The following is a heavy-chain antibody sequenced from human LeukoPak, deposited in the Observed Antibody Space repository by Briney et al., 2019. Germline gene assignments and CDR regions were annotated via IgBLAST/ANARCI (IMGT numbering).Heavy chain of an antibody. CDR1: GGSISSYY. V-gene: IGHV4-59*01. CDR3: ARDLVNRDALDI. D-gene: IGHD3-9*01. Sequence: SETLSLTCSVSGGSISSYYWSWIRQPPGKGLEWIGYIYHSGSTNYNPSLKSRVTMSLDTSKNQFSLKLNSVTAADTAVYYCARDLVNRDALDIWGQGTMVTVSS. CDR2: IYHSGST. J-gene: IGHJ3*02.